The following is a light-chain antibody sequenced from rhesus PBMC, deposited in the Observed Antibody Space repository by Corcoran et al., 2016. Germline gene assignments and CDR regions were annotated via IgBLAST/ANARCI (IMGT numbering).Light chain of an antibody. CDR3: LQYSSSPFT. CDR1: QSIRSW. J-gene: IGKJ3*01. Sequence: DIQMTQSPSSLSAPVGDTVTITCRASQSIRSWLHWSQQKPGKAPKLLIDKASRLQSGVPSRFSGSGSGTAVTLTISSLQPEGFATYSCLQYSSSPFTFDPGTKLDIK. V-gene: IGKV1-22*01. CDR2: KAS.